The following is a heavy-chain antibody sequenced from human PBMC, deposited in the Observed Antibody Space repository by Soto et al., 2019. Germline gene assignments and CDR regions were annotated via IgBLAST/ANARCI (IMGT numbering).Heavy chain of an antibody. CDR2: INAGNGNT. Sequence: ASVKVSCKASGYTFTSYAMHWVRQAPGQRLEWMGWINAGNGNTKYSQKFQGRVTITRDTSASTAYMELNSLRAEDTAVYYCARPGSDCTNGVCYYYYYYGMDVWGQGTTVTVSS. V-gene: IGHV1-3*01. J-gene: IGHJ6*02. CDR1: GYTFTSYA. CDR3: ARPGSDCTNGVCYYYYYYGMDV. D-gene: IGHD2-8*01.